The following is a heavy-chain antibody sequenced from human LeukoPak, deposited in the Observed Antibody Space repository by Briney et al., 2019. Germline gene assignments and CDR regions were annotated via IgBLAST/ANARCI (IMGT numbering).Heavy chain of an antibody. Sequence: SETLSLTCTVSGGSITSSSYYWGWIRQPPGKGLEWIGSIYYSGSAYYNPSLKSRVTISVDTSKNQFSLKLSSVTAADTAVYYCARGRGYSSQGIYYYYYYMDVWGKGTTVTVSS. J-gene: IGHJ6*03. CDR2: IYYSGSA. V-gene: IGHV4-39*07. CDR1: GGSITSSSYY. D-gene: IGHD6-13*01. CDR3: ARGRGYSSQGIYYYYYYMDV.